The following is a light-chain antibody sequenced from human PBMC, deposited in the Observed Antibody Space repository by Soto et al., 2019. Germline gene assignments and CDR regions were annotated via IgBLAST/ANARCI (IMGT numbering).Light chain of an antibody. J-gene: IGKJ2*01. CDR2: GAS. CDR3: QQYGSSPPYT. Sequence: EIALTQSPGTLSLSPGERATLSCRASQSVSSSYLAWYQQKPGQAPRLLIYGASSRATGIPDRFSGGGSGTDFTLTISRLEPEDFAVYYCQQYGSSPPYTFGQGTKLEVK. CDR1: QSVSSSY. V-gene: IGKV3-20*01.